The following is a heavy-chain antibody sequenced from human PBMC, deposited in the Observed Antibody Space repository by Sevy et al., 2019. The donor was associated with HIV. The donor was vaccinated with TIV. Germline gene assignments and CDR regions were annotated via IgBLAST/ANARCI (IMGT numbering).Heavy chain of an antibody. Sequence: GGSLRLSCAASGFRFDDYAMHWVRLAPGKGLEWVSGVSWSSDKIYYADSVKGRFTISRDNAENSLYLQMNSVRAEDTAVYNCARDLFSGGNAVYGYWGQGTLVTVSS. D-gene: IGHD2-15*01. CDR1: GFRFDDYA. CDR2: VSWSSDKI. J-gene: IGHJ4*02. V-gene: IGHV3-9*01. CDR3: ARDLFSGGNAVYGY.